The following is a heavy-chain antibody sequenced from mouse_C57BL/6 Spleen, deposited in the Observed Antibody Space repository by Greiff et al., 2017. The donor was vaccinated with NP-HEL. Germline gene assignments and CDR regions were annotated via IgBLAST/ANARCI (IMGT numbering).Heavy chain of an antibody. D-gene: IGHD1-1*01. CDR2: IRNKANGYTT. V-gene: IGHV7-3*01. CDR3: ARYISSPGYFDV. J-gene: IGHJ1*03. CDR1: GFTFTDYY. Sequence: EVHLVESGGGLVQPGGSLSLSCAASGFTFTDYYMSWVRQPPGKALEWLGFIRNKANGYTTEYSASVKGRFTISRDNSQSILYLQMNALRAEDSATYYCARYISSPGYFDVWGTGTTVTVSS.